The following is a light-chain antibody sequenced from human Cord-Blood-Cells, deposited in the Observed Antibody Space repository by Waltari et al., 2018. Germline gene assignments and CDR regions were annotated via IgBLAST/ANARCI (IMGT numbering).Light chain of an antibody. CDR2: GAS. CDR1: QSVSSN. Sequence: EIVMTQSPATLSVSPGERATLSCRASQSVSSNLAWYQQKPGQAPRLLIYGASTRATGIPAGVSGSGVGTEFTLSSRSLQSEEFAVYYCQEYNNWPPWTFGQGTKVEIK. CDR3: QEYNNWPPWT. V-gene: IGKV3-15*01. J-gene: IGKJ1*01.